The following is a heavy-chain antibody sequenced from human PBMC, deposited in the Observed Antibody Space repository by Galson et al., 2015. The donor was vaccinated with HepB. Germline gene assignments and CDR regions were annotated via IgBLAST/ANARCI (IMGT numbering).Heavy chain of an antibody. CDR2: ISAYNGNT. CDR1: GYTFTSYG. Sequence: SVKVSCKASGYTFTSYGISWVRQAPGQGLEWMGWISAYNGNTNYAQKLQGRVTMTTDTSTSTAYMELRSLRSDDTAVYYCARDPRPVDYDFWSGHGLGDYWGQGTLVTVSS. J-gene: IGHJ4*02. D-gene: IGHD3-3*01. CDR3: ARDPRPVDYDFWSGHGLGDY. V-gene: IGHV1-18*04.